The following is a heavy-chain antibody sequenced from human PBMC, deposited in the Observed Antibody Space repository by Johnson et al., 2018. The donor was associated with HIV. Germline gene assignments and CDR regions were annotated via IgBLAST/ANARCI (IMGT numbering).Heavy chain of an antibody. CDR2: IKSKTDGGTT. CDR3: TTDLIRRYYGSGLRDAFDI. V-gene: IGHV3-15*01. Sequence: VQLVESGGGVVQPGRSLRLSCAASGFTFNNAWMTWFRQPPGKGLEWVGRIKSKTDGGTTDYAAPVKGRFTISRDDSKNTLYLKMNSLKTEDTAVYYCTTDLIRRYYGSGLRDAFDIWGQGTMVTVSS. J-gene: IGHJ3*02. CDR1: GFTFNNAW. D-gene: IGHD3-10*01.